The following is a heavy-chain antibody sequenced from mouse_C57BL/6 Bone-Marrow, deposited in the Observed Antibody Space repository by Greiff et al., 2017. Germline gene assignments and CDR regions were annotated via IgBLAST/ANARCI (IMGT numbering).Heavy chain of an antibody. J-gene: IGHJ2*01. CDR2: IYPGSGNT. CDR1: GYTFTDYY. V-gene: IGHV1-76*01. CDR3: ARKGNWYFDY. D-gene: IGHD4-1*01. Sequence: QVQLKQSGAELVRPGASVKLSCKASGYTFTDYYINWVKQRPGQGLEWIARIYPGSGNTYYNEKFKGKATLTAEKSSSTAYMQLSSLTSEDSAVYFCARKGNWYFDYWGQGTTLTVSS.